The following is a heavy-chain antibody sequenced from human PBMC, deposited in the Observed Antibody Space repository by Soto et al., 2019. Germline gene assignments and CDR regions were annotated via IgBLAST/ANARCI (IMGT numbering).Heavy chain of an antibody. V-gene: IGHV1-18*01. CDR1: GYTFTSYG. CDR3: ARDTCSSTSCYAGENPIDY. Sequence: ASVKVSCKASGYTFTSYGISWVRQAPGQGLEWMGWISAYNGNTNYAQKLQGRVTMTTDTSTSTAYMELRSLRSDDTAVYYCARDTCSSTSCYAGENPIDYWGQGTLVTVSS. D-gene: IGHD2-2*01. J-gene: IGHJ4*02. CDR2: ISAYNGNT.